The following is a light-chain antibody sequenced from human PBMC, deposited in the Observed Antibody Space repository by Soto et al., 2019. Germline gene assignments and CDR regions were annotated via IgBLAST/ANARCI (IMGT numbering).Light chain of an antibody. CDR3: QQLYSYSS. V-gene: IGKV1-9*01. CDR1: QDISRY. CDR2: AAS. J-gene: IGKJ5*01. Sequence: DIQLTQSPSFVSASVGERVTITCRASQDISRYLAWYQQKPGEAPKLLISAASTLHSGVPSRFSGSGSGTEFTLTVSYLLPEDFATYYCQQLYSYSSFGQATRLESK.